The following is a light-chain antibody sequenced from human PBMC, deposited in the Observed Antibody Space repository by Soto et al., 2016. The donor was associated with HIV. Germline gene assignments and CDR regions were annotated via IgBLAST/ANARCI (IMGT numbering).Light chain of an antibody. V-gene: IGLV3-21*01. Sequence: SYVLTQPPSVSVAPGKTARITCGGDNIGSKGVHWYQRKPGQAPVLVVYDDSDRPSGIPERFSGSNSGNTATLTISRVEAGDEADYYCQVGDSTSDHSHVVFGGGTKVTVL. CDR2: DDS. CDR3: QVGDSTSDHSHVV. J-gene: IGLJ2*01. CDR1: NIGSKG.